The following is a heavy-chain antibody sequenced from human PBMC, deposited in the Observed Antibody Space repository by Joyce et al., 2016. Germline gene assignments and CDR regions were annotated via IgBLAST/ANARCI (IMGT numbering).Heavy chain of an antibody. J-gene: IGHJ4*02. CDR3: ARDREAYLDS. Sequence: QVQLVQSGPELKRPGASMLVSCKTSGYSFTYYGISWGRQVPGQGREWFAWISPFNNNTNFAPRFQGRVSRTTDTSTTTAYMELRSLKPDDTAVYYCARDREAYLDSWGQGTLVTVSS. V-gene: IGHV1-18*01. CDR1: GYSFTYYG. D-gene: IGHD3-16*01. CDR2: ISPFNNNT.